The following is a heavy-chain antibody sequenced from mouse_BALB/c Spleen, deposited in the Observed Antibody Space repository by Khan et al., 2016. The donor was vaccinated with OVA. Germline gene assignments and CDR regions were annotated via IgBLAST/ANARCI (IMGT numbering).Heavy chain of an antibody. CDR2: IWAGGSN. J-gene: IGHJ4*01. CDR1: GFSLTDYA. V-gene: IGHV2-6-5*01. Sequence: VQLQESGPGLVAPSQSLSITCTVSGFSLTDYAVSWIRQPPGKGLEWLGVIWAGGSNYYNSALKSRLSISKDNSRSQVFLNMNSLQTDDTAMYYCAKDPHYYAMDYWGQGTSVTVSS. CDR3: AKDPHYYAMDY.